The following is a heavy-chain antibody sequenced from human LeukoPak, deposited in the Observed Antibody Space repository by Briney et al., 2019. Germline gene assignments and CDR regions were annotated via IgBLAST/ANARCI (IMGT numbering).Heavy chain of an antibody. CDR3: TTCGYDRCGAFDI. V-gene: IGHV3-11*03. CDR1: GFTFSDYY. D-gene: IGHD5-12*01. J-gene: IGHJ3*02. CDR2: ISRNSYT. Sequence: PGGSLRLSCAASGFTFSDYYMSWIRQAPGKGLEWVSYISRNSYTNYADSVKGRFTISRDNAKNSLYLQMNSLETEDTAMYYCTTCGYDRCGAFDIWGQGTVVTVSS.